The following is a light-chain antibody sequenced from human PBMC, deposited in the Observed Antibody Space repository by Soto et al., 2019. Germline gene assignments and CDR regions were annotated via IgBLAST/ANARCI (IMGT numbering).Light chain of an antibody. V-gene: IGLV2-14*01. Sequence: QSVLTQPASVSGSPGQSITISCAGTSSDVGAYNYVSWYQQHPGKAPKLVIYEVGDRPSGVSNRFSGSKSGNTASLTISGLQAEDEADYYCQSYDSTLDARYVFGTGTKLTVL. CDR2: EVG. J-gene: IGLJ1*01. CDR1: SSDVGAYNY. CDR3: QSYDSTLDARYV.